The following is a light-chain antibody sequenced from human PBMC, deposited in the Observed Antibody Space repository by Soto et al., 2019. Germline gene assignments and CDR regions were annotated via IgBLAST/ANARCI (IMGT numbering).Light chain of an antibody. CDR3: QQYHIYSGT. Sequence: DIQMTQSPSSVSASVGDRVTITCRASQGISSWLAWYQQKPGKAPKLLIYKASTLKSGVPPRFSGSGSGTEFTLTISSLQPDDFATYYCQQYHIYSGTFGQGTKVDIK. V-gene: IGKV1-5*03. CDR1: QGISSW. CDR2: KAS. J-gene: IGKJ1*01.